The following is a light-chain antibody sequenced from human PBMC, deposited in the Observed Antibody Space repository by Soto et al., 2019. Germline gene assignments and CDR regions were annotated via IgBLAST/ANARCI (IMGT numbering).Light chain of an antibody. Sequence: DIQMTQSPSSLSASVGDRVTITCRASQNINDYLNWYQQKPGKAPKLLISAASSLQSGVPSRFSGSGSGTDFTLTISSLQHEDFATYYCQQSYTTPFTFGPGTKVDIK. J-gene: IGKJ3*01. CDR1: QNINDY. CDR3: QQSYTTPFT. CDR2: AAS. V-gene: IGKV1-39*01.